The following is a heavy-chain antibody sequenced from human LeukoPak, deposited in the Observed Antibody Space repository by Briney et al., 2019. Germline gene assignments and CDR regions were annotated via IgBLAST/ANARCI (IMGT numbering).Heavy chain of an antibody. CDR1: GFTFSSYW. CDR3: AADSGGSRY. CDR2: IKQDGSEK. J-gene: IGHJ4*02. Sequence: PGGSLRLSCAASGFTFSSYWMSWIRQAPGRGLKWVANIKQDGSEKYYADSVKGRFTISRDNAKNSLYLQMNSLRVEDTAMYHCAADSGGSRYWGQGTLATVSS. V-gene: IGHV3-7*01. D-gene: IGHD2-15*01.